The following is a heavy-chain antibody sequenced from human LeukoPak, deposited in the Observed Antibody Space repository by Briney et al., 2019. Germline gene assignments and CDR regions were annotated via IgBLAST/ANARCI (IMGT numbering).Heavy chain of an antibody. CDR2: ISGSGDKT. D-gene: IGHD6-19*01. V-gene: IGHV3-23*01. Sequence: QSGGSLRLSCAASGFTFRGFAMNWVRQAPGKGLEWVSSISGSGDKTYYADSLKGRFTISRDDSKNTLYLQMNSLRVEDTAIYYCAKIQWPNADMFFDRWGQGSLVTVSS. J-gene: IGHJ4*02. CDR1: GFTFRGFA. CDR3: AKIQWPNADMFFDR.